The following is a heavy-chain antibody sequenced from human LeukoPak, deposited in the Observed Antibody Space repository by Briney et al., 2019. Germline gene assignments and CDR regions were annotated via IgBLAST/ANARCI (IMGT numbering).Heavy chain of an antibody. Sequence: SETLSLTCTVSGGSISSYYWSWIRQPPGKGLEWIGYIYYSGSTNYNPSLKSRVTISVDTSKNQFFLKLSSVTAADTAVYYCARHTYSSGWYGDYWGQGALVTVSS. D-gene: IGHD6-19*01. J-gene: IGHJ4*02. V-gene: IGHV4-59*08. CDR2: IYYSGST. CDR3: ARHTYSSGWYGDY. CDR1: GGSISSYY.